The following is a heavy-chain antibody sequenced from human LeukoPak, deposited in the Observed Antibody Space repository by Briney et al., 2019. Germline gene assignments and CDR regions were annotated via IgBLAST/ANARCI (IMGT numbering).Heavy chain of an antibody. CDR2: INCNGGST. D-gene: IGHD3-10*01. Sequence: GGSLSLSSAASGFTADVYGMGWVRQAPGKGREWVSGINCNGGSTGYADSVKGRLTISTDTAKTSLYLQMNSLRAEDTSLYYCARDPGWSGGYWGQGTLVTVSS. J-gene: IGHJ4*02. CDR1: GFTADVYG. V-gene: IGHV3-20*04. CDR3: ARDPGWSGGY.